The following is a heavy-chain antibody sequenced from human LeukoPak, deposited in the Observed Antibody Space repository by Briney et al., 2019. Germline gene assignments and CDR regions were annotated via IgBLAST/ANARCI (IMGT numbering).Heavy chain of an antibody. CDR3: ARERLLPFYAFNI. Sequence: PGGALRLSCAASGFTLSSYWMSWVREAPGKGLEGGANIKQDGSEKYYVDSVKGRFTISRDNAKNSLYLQMNSLRAEDTAVYYCARERLLPFYAFNIWGQGTMVTVSS. J-gene: IGHJ3*02. D-gene: IGHD2-21*02. V-gene: IGHV3-7*01. CDR1: GFTLSSYW. CDR2: IKQDGSEK.